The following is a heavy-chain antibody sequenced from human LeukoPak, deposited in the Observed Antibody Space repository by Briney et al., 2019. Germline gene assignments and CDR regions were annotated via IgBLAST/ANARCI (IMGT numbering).Heavy chain of an antibody. V-gene: IGHV3-23*01. J-gene: IGHJ4*02. CDR2: ISGSGGST. CDR1: GFTFDSYA. D-gene: IGHD6-19*01. CDR3: AKDRREYSSGWKIFDY. Sequence: PGGSLRLSCAASGFTFDSYAMTWVRQAPGKGLEWVSSISGSGGSTYYADSVKGRFTISRDNSKNTLYLQMNSLRAEDTAVYYCAKDRREYSSGWKIFDYWGQGTLVTVSS.